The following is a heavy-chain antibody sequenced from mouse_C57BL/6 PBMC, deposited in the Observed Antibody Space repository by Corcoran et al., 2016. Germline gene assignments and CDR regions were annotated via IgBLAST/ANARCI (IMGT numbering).Heavy chain of an antibody. CDR2: INTYSGVP. V-gene: IGHV9-3*01. J-gene: IGHJ4*01. D-gene: IGHD2-3*01. CDR3: ARSYEGYYVRSYYAMDY. CDR1: GYTFTTYG. Sequence: QIQLVQSGPELKKPGETVKISCKASGYTFTTYGMSWVKQAPGKGLKWMGWINTYSGVPTYADDFKGRFAFSLETSASTAYLQINNLKNEDTATYCCARSYEGYYVRSYYAMDYWGQGTSVTVSS.